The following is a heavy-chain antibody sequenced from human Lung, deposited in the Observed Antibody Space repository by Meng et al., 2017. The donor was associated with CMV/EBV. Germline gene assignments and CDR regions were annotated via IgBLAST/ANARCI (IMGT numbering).Heavy chain of an antibody. Sequence: GPTLVIPTQSLTLTCTLSGLPHNTDKMRVSWLRQPPGKALEWLARIDWDGDTFYTDSLRTRLTISRDTSENQVVLTMTDVDPVDTATYYCARILPGDWFHPWSQGTLVTVSS. D-gene: IGHD4-17*01. CDR1: GLPHNTDKMR. CDR3: ARILPGDWFHP. V-gene: IGHV2-70*04. J-gene: IGHJ5*02. CDR2: IDWDGDT.